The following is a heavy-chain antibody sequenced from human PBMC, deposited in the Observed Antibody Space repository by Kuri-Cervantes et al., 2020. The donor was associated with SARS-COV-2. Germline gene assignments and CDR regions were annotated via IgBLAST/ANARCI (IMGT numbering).Heavy chain of an antibody. D-gene: IGHD2-2*01. CDR1: GGSISSYY. CDR2: IYYSGST. CDR3: ARGKVPAYNWFDP. J-gene: IGHJ5*02. V-gene: IGHV4-59*01. Sequence: SETLSLTCTVSGGSISSYYWSWIRQPAGKGLEWIGYIYYSGSTNYNPSLKSRVTISVDTSKNQSSLKLSSVTAADTAVYYCARGKVPAYNWFDPWGQGTLVTVSS.